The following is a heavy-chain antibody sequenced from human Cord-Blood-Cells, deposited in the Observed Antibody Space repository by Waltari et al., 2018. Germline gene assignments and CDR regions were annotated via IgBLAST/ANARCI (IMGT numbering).Heavy chain of an antibody. CDR3: ARVKTMVRGVKGLDY. J-gene: IGHJ4*02. CDR2: IYSGGST. Sequence: EVQLVESGGGLIQPGGSLRLSCAASGFTVSSNYMSWVRQAPGKGLEWVSVIYSGGSTYYAESVKGRFTISRDNSKNTLYLQMNSLRAEDTAVYYCARVKTMVRGVKGLDYWGQGTLVTVSS. V-gene: IGHV3-53*01. CDR1: GFTVSSNY. D-gene: IGHD3-10*01.